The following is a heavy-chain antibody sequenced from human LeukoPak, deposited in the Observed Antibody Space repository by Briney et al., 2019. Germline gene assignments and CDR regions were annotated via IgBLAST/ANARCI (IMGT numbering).Heavy chain of an antibody. J-gene: IGHJ6*02. CDR1: GGSISSGGYS. CDR3: ARDPDYYGSGSSQSPHYYYYYGMDV. V-gene: IGHV4-30-2*01. Sequence: SQTLSLTCAVSGGSISSGGYSWSWIRQPPGKGLEWIGYIYHSGSTYYNPSLKSRVTISVDRPKNQFSLKLSSVTAADTAVYYCARDPDYYGSGSSQSPHYYYYYGMDVWGQGTTVTVSS. D-gene: IGHD3-10*01. CDR2: IYHSGST.